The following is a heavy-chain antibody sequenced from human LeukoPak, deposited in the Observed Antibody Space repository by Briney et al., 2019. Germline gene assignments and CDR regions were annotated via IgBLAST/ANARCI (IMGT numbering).Heavy chain of an antibody. V-gene: IGHV3-23*01. CDR1: GFTFSSYA. J-gene: IGHJ4*02. CDR2: IGASGGST. Sequence: GGSLRPSCATSGFTFSSYAMSWVRQAPGKGLEWVSGIGASGGSTYYADSVKGRFTISRDNSKNTLYLQMNSLRTEDTAVYYCAKAEGYDILTGLDYWGQGTLVTVSS. D-gene: IGHD3-9*01. CDR3: AKAEGYDILTGLDY.